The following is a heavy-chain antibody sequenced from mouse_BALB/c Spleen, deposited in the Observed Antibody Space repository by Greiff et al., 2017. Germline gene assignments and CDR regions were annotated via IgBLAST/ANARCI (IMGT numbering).Heavy chain of an antibody. CDR2: ISSGGSYT. Sequence: EVHLVESGGGLVKPGGSLKLSCAASGFTFSSYTMSWVRQTPEKRLEWVATISSGGSYTYYPDSVKGRFTISRDNAKNTLDLQMSSLKSEDTAMYYCTREGSTMITAGFAYWGQGTLVTVSA. J-gene: IGHJ3*01. D-gene: IGHD2-4*01. CDR3: TREGSTMITAGFAY. CDR1: GFTFSSYT. V-gene: IGHV5-6-4*01.